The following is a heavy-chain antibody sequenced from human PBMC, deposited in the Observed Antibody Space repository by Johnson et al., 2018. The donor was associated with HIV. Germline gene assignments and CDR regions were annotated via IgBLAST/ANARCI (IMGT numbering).Heavy chain of an antibody. CDR1: GFTFDDYG. Sequence: EMQLVESGGGVVRPGGSLRLSCAASGFTFDDYGMSWVRQAPGKGLEWVSGINWNGGSTGYADSVKGRFTISRDNAKNSLYLQMTSLRAEDTALYYCARALRVVVVAATFDAVDVWGQGTTVTVSA. J-gene: IGHJ3*01. V-gene: IGHV3-20*04. D-gene: IGHD2-15*01. CDR3: ARALRVVVVAATFDAVDV. CDR2: INWNGGST.